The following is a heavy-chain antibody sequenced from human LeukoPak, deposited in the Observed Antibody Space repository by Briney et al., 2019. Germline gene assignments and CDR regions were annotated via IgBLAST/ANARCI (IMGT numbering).Heavy chain of an antibody. Sequence: RGSLRLSCSGSQFTFCHFWMGWVRPGPGKGLERGAHARHDGTPSYYADSVKGRFTISRDNAKNSLYLHMNSLRIEDTAVYYCATTVPGYPDDYLDNWGQGTLVTVSS. CDR1: QFTFCHFW. D-gene: IGHD6-19*01. J-gene: IGHJ4*02. CDR2: ARHDGTPS. V-gene: IGHV3-7*01. CDR3: ATTVPGYPDDYLDN.